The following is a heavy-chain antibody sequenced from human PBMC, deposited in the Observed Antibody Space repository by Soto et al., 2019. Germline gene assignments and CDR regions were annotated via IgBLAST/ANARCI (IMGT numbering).Heavy chain of an antibody. CDR1: GGSFSGYY. CDR2: INHSGST. V-gene: IGHV4-34*01. CDR3: ARLTYYYYGMDV. Sequence: PSETLSLTCAVYGGSFSGYYCIFIRQPPGKGLEWIGEINHSGSTNYNPSLKSRVTISVDTSKNQFSLKLSSVTAADTAVYYCARLTYYYYGMDVWGQGTTVTVSS. J-gene: IGHJ6*02.